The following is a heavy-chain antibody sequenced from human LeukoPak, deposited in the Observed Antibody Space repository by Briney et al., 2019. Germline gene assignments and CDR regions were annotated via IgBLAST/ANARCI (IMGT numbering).Heavy chain of an antibody. V-gene: IGHV3-48*01. D-gene: IGHD4-17*01. J-gene: IGHJ4*02. Sequence: PGGSLRLSCAASGFTFSSYEMNWVRQAPGKGLEWVSYISSSSRTIYYADSVKGRFTISRDNAKNSLYLQMNSLRADDTAVYYCARDYYGDYFHDYWGQGTLVTVSS. CDR2: ISSSSRTI. CDR3: ARDYYGDYFHDY. CDR1: GFTFSSYE.